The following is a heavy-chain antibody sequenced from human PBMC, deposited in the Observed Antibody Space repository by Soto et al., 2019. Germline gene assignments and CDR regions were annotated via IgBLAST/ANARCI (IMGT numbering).Heavy chain of an antibody. CDR1: GGTFSSYT. Sequence: QVQLVQSGAAVKKPGSSVKVSCKASGGTFSSYTISWVRQAPGQGLEWMGRIIPILGIANYAQKFQGRVTITADKSTSTAYMELSSLRSEDTAVYYCASNPYDHGDYYYDYYGMDVWGQGTTFTVSS. CDR2: IIPILGIA. J-gene: IGHJ6*02. D-gene: IGHD4-17*01. CDR3: ASNPYDHGDYYYDYYGMDV. V-gene: IGHV1-69*02.